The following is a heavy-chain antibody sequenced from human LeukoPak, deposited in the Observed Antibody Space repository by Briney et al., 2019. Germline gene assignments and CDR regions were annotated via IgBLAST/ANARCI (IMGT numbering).Heavy chain of an antibody. Sequence: GGSLRLSCAASGFTFSSYGMHSVRQAPGKGLEWVAFIRYDGSNKYYADSVKGRFTISRDNSKNTLYLQMNSLRAEDTAVYYCAKFSDYDSSGYAFDYWGQGTLVTVSS. CDR1: GFTFSSYG. V-gene: IGHV3-30*02. CDR2: IRYDGSNK. D-gene: IGHD3-22*01. CDR3: AKFSDYDSSGYAFDY. J-gene: IGHJ4*02.